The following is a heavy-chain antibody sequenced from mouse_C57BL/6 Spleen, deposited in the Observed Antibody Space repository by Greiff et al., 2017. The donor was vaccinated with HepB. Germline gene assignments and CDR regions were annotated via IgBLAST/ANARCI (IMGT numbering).Heavy chain of an antibody. J-gene: IGHJ2*01. Sequence: QVQLQQSGAELVKPGASVKLSCKASGYTFTSYWMHWVKQRPGQGLEWIGMIHPNSGSTNYNEKFKSKATLTVDKSSSTAYMQLSSLTSEDSAVYYCAREGFILRLFDYWGQGTTLTVSS. CDR3: AREGFILRLFDY. D-gene: IGHD1-1*01. CDR1: GYTFTSYW. V-gene: IGHV1-64*01. CDR2: IHPNSGST.